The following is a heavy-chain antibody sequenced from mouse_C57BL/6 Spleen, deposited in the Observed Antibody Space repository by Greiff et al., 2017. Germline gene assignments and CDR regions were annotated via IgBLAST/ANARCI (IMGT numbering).Heavy chain of an antibody. J-gene: IGHJ4*01. D-gene: IGHD1-1*02. Sequence: VQLQQSGAELARPGASVKLSCKASGYTFTSYGISWVKQRTGQGLEWIGEIYPRSGNTYYNEKFKGKATLTADKSSSTAYMELRSLTSEDSAVYFCARGGRSYAMDYWGQGTSVTVSS. CDR1: GYTFTSYG. CDR3: ARGGRSYAMDY. CDR2: IYPRSGNT. V-gene: IGHV1-81*01.